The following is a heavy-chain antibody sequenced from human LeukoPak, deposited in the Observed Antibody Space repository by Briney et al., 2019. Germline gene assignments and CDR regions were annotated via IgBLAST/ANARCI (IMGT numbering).Heavy chain of an antibody. V-gene: IGHV4-38-2*02. D-gene: IGHD5-12*01. CDR2: IFHTGST. CDR3: ARGDSGPDN. CDR1: GYSISSGYY. Sequence: SETQSLTCSVSGYSISSGYYWGWIRQPPGKGLEWIGNIFHTGSTYCNPSVKSRVTISVDTSKNQFSLKLNSVTAADTAVYYCARGDSGPDNWGQGTLVTVSS. J-gene: IGHJ4*02.